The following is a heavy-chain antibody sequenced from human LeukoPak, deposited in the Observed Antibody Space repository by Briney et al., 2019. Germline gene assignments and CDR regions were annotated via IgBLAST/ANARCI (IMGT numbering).Heavy chain of an antibody. Sequence: ASVKVSCKASGYTFTCYYMHWVRQAPGQGLEWMGWINPNSGGTNYAQKFQGRVTMTRDTSISTAYMELSRLRSDDTAVYYCARVFSIMYSSSWTPFDYWGQGTLVTVSS. CDR2: INPNSGGT. CDR1: GYTFTCYY. J-gene: IGHJ4*02. CDR3: ARVFSIMYSSSWTPFDY. V-gene: IGHV1-2*02. D-gene: IGHD6-13*01.